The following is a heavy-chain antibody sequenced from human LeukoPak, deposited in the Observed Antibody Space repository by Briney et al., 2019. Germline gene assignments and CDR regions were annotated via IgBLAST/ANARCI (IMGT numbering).Heavy chain of an antibody. CDR3: ARGRGEVVIAAWDVFDI. Sequence: GSLRLSCAASGFTVSSNYMSWIRQPPGQGLEWIAYMFYSGSTNYKPSLKSRVTISIDTSKNQFSLRLSSVTAADTAVYYCARGRGEVVIAAWDVFDIWGQGTMVTVSS. V-gene: IGHV4-59*08. D-gene: IGHD2-15*01. CDR1: GFTVSSNY. CDR2: MFYSGST. J-gene: IGHJ3*02.